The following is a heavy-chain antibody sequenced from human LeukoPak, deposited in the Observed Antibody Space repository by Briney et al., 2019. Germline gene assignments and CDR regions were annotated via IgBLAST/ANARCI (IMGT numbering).Heavy chain of an antibody. J-gene: IGHJ5*02. V-gene: IGHV3-66*02. CDR2: IYSGGST. CDR1: EFTVSSNY. Sequence: GGSLRLSCAASEFTVSSNYMSWVRQAPGKGLEWVSVIYSGGSTYYADSVKGRFTISRDNSKNTLYLQMNSLRAEDTAVYYCARQYYDFWSGYRKDWFDPWGQGTLVTVSP. D-gene: IGHD3-3*01. CDR3: ARQYYDFWSGYRKDWFDP.